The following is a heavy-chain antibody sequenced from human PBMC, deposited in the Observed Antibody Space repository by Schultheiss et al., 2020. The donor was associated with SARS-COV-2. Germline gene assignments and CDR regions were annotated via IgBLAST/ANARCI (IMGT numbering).Heavy chain of an antibody. Sequence: GSLRLSCAASGFTFSSYGMHWVRQAPGKGLEWVSRINSDGSSTSYADSVKGRFTISRDNAKNTLYLQMNSLRAEDTAVYYCARDQYYYYGMDVWGQGTTVTVSS. J-gene: IGHJ6*02. CDR3: ARDQYYYYGMDV. CDR2: INSDGSST. CDR1: GFTFSSYG. V-gene: IGHV3-74*01.